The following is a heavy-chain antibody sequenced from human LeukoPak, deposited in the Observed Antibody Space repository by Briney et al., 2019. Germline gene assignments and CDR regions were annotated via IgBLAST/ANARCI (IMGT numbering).Heavy chain of an antibody. CDR3: AKDDGYYGSGRPFDY. CDR2: ISYDGSNK. D-gene: IGHD3-10*01. V-gene: IGHV3-30*18. Sequence: PGGSLRLSCAASGFTFSSYGMHWVRQAPGKGLEWVAVISYDGSNKYYADSVKGRFTISRDNSKNTLYLQMNSLRAEDTAVYYCAKDDGYYGSGRPFDYWGQGTLVTVSS. J-gene: IGHJ4*02. CDR1: GFTFSSYG.